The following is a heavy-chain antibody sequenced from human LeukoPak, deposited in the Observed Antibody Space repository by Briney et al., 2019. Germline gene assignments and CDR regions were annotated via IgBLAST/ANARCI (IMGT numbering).Heavy chain of an antibody. CDR2: INPNSGGT. CDR1: GGTFSSYA. V-gene: IGHV1-2*02. D-gene: IGHD2-2*01. CDR3: ARADCTSPNCYNDYYYMDV. J-gene: IGHJ6*03. Sequence: ASVKVSCKASGGTFSSYAISWVRQAPGQGLEWMGWINPNSGGTHYAQKFQGRVTMTRDTSISTVYMELSRLRSDDTAVYHCARADCTSPNCYNDYYYMDVWGKGTTVTVSS.